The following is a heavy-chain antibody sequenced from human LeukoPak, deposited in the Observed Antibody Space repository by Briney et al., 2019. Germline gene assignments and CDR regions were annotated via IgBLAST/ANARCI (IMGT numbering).Heavy chain of an antibody. D-gene: IGHD3-3*01. CDR2: ISAYNGNT. J-gene: IGHJ3*02. Sequence: ASVKVSCKASGYTFTSYGISWVRQAPGQGLEWMGWISAYNGNTNYAQKLQGRVTMTTDTSTSTAYMELRSLRSDDTAVYYCARGGRYYDFWSGAPDAFDIWGQGTMVTVSS. V-gene: IGHV1-18*01. CDR3: ARGGRYYDFWSGAPDAFDI. CDR1: GYTFTSYG.